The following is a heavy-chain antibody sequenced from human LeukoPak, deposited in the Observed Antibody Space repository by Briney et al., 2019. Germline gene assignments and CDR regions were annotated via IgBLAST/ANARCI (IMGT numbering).Heavy chain of an antibody. Sequence: GGSLRLSCAASEFTFSNYVMSWVRQAPGKGLEWVSAISCSGGTTYYADSVKGRFTISRDNYKNTLYLHMSSLRDEDTAIYYCAKAPRFFGVVIDNWGQGILVTVSS. J-gene: IGHJ4*02. CDR1: EFTFSNYV. CDR2: ISCSGGTT. CDR3: AKAPRFFGVVIDN. V-gene: IGHV3-23*01. D-gene: IGHD3-3*01.